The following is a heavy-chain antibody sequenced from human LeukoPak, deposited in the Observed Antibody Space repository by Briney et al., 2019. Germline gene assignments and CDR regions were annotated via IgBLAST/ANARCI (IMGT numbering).Heavy chain of an antibody. CDR1: GFTFSSYW. D-gene: IGHD2-15*01. V-gene: IGHV3-74*01. Sequence: GGSLRLSCVASGFTFSSYWMHWVRQAPGKGLVWVSRINSDGRSISYADSVKGRFTISRDNAKSTLYLQMSSLRAEDTAVYYCARDQLYCSGGYCYFDYWGQGTLVTVSS. CDR3: ARDQLYCSGGYCYFDY. J-gene: IGHJ4*02. CDR2: INSDGRSI.